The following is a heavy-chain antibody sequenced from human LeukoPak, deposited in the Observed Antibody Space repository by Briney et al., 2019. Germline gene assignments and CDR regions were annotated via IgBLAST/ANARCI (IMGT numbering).Heavy chain of an antibody. CDR1: GFTFSSYG. D-gene: IGHD2-2*01. V-gene: IGHV3-23*01. CDR2: ISSSGGST. Sequence: GGSLRLSCAASGFTFSSYGMSWVRQAPGKGLEWVSAISSSGGSTYYADSVKGRFTISRDNSKNTLYLQMNSLRAEDTAVYYCAKGSASLYCYYYYMDVWGKGTTVTVSS. J-gene: IGHJ6*03. CDR3: AKGSASLYCYYYYMDV.